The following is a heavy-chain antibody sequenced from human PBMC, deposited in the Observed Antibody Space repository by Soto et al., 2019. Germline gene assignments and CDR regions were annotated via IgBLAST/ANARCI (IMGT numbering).Heavy chain of an antibody. V-gene: IGHV6-1*01. D-gene: IGHD1-1*01. Sequence: QSQTLSLTCAISGDSVSSNSAAWNWIRQSPSRGLEWLGRTYYRSKWYNDYAVSVKSRITINPDTSKNQFSLQLNSVTPEDTAVYYCARDSQTGDEYYYYYYGMDVWGQGTTVTVSS. CDR2: TYYRSKWYN. CDR1: GDSVSSNSAA. J-gene: IGHJ6*02. CDR3: ARDSQTGDEYYYYYYGMDV.